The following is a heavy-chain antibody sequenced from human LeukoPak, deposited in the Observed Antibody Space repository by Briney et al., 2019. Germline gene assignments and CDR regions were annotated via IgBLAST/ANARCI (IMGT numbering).Heavy chain of an antibody. J-gene: IGHJ6*02. D-gene: IGHD6-19*01. V-gene: IGHV4-39*01. CDR1: GGSISSSSYH. CDR2: IYYSGST. CDR3: ARQRSQWLVPDYGMDV. Sequence: SETLSLTCTVSGGSISSSSYHWGWIRQPPGKGLEWIGSIYYSGSTYYNPSLKSRVTISVDTSKNQFSLKLSSVTAADTAVYYCARQRSQWLVPDYGMDVWGQGTTVTVSS.